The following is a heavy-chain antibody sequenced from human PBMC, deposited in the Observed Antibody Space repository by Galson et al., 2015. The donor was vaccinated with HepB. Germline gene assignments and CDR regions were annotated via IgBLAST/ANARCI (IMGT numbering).Heavy chain of an antibody. Sequence: SLRLSCAASGFTFNTYWMTWIRQAPGKGPEWVANMKADGSERHYVDSVRGRFTISRDNAKNSLYLQMNSLRAEDTAVYYCGSRWADYWGQGTLVTVSS. V-gene: IGHV3-7*01. CDR1: GFTFNTYW. CDR2: MKADGSER. J-gene: IGHJ4*02. D-gene: IGHD4-23*01. CDR3: GSRWADY.